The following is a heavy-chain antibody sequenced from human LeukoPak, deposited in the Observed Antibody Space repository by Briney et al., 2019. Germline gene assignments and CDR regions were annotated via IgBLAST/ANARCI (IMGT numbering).Heavy chain of an antibody. CDR2: ISYDGSNK. D-gene: IGHD5-12*01. Sequence: PGGSLRLSCAASGFTFSSYAMHWVRQAPGKGLEWVAVISYDGSNKYYADSVKGRFTISRDNSKNMLYLQMNSLRAEDTAVYYCAKMMATIGFGHYFDYWGQGTLITVSS. CDR1: GFTFSSYA. V-gene: IGHV3-30*04. J-gene: IGHJ4*02. CDR3: AKMMATIGFGHYFDY.